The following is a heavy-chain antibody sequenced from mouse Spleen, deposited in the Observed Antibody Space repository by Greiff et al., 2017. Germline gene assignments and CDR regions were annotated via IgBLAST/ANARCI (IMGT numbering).Heavy chain of an antibody. J-gene: IGHJ1*01. D-gene: IGHD1-1*01. CDR1: GFTFSSYA. Sequence: EVKVEESGGGLVKLGGSLKLSCAASGFTFSSYAMSWVRQTPEKRLEWVATISSGGGNTYYPDSVKGRFTISRDNAKNTLYLQMSSLKSEDTAMYYCARHGNYGSSYHYWYFDVWGAGTTVTVSS. CDR3: ARHGNYGSSYHYWYFDV. V-gene: IGHV5-9*04. CDR2: ISSGGGNT.